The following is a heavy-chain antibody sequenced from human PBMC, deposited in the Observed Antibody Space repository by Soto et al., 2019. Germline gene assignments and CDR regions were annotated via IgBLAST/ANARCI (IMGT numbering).Heavy chain of an antibody. J-gene: IGHJ5*02. CDR1: GYTFTSYD. V-gene: IGHV1-8*01. Sequence: QVQLVQSGAEVKKPGASVKVSCKASGYTFTSYDINWVRQATGQGLEWMGWMNPNSGNTGYAQKFQGRVTMTRNTAIGTAYMELSSLSSEDTAGYYCARERSAAGAGGFDPWGQGTLVTVSS. CDR2: MNPNSGNT. CDR3: ARERSAAGAGGFDP. D-gene: IGHD6-13*01.